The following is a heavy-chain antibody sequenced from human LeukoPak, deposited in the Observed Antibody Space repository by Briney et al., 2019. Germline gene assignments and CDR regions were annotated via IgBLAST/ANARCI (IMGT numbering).Heavy chain of an antibody. CDR2: ISAYNGNT. CDR3: AREVMLYYYDSSGYRPFDAFDI. CDR1: GYTFTSYG. Sequence: ASVKVSCKASGYTFTSYGISWVRQAPGQGLEWMGWISAYNGNTNYAQKLQGRVTMTTDTSTSTAYMELRSLRSDDTAVYYCAREVMLYYYDSSGYRPFDAFDIWGQGTMVTVSS. D-gene: IGHD3-22*01. V-gene: IGHV1-18*01. J-gene: IGHJ3*02.